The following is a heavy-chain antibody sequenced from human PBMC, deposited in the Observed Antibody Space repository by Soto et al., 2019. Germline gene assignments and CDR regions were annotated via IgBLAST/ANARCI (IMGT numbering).Heavy chain of an antibody. Sequence: SETLSLTCTVSGGSISSYYWSWIRQPPGKGLEWIGYIYYSGSTNYNPSLKSRVTISVDTSKNQFSLKLSSVTAADTAVYYCAKGVRRSWCNWFDPWGQGTLVTVSS. D-gene: IGHD6-13*01. CDR3: AKGVRRSWCNWFDP. CDR2: IYYSGST. J-gene: IGHJ5*02. CDR1: GGSISSYY. V-gene: IGHV4-59*08.